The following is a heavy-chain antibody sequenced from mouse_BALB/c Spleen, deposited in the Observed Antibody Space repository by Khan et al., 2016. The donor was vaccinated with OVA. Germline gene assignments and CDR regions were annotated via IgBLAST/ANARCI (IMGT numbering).Heavy chain of an antibody. J-gene: IGHJ3*01. CDR1: GYTFTDYV. Sequence: VQLQESGPELVKPGASVKLSCKASGYTFTDYVMNWVKQRNGQGLEWIGQIYPGSDSTYNHENFKGKATPTADRSYSTSYMQHSNLTSEDSAVYCCARSEWDVFAYWGQGTLVTVSA. CDR3: ARSEWDVFAY. D-gene: IGHD4-1*01. CDR2: IYPGSDST. V-gene: IGHV1-77*01.